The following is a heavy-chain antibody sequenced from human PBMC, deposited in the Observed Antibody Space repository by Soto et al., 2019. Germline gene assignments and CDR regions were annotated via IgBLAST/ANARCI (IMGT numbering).Heavy chain of an antibody. J-gene: IGHJ4*02. CDR2: INAGNGNT. Sequence: QVQLVQCGAEVKKPGASVKVSCKASGYSCTSYAMHWVRQAPGQRHEWMGWINAGNGNTKYSQKFQGRVTITRDTPASTAYMELSSLRSEDTAVYYCARDAALLDYWGQGTLVTVSS. D-gene: IGHD2-2*02. CDR1: GYSCTSYA. CDR3: ARDAALLDY. V-gene: IGHV1-3*01.